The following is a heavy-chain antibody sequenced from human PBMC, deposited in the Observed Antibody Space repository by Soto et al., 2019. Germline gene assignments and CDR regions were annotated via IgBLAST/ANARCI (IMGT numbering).Heavy chain of an antibody. CDR1: GFTFSSYA. V-gene: IGHV3-30-3*01. CDR2: ISYDGSNK. Sequence: PGGSLRLSCAASGFTFSSYAMHWVRQAPGKGLEWVAVISYDGSNKYYADSVKGRFTISRDNSKNTLYLQMNSLRAEDTAVYYCARGCSSGYLEGCGAFDIWGQGTMVAVSS. CDR3: ARGCSSGYLEGCGAFDI. J-gene: IGHJ3*02. D-gene: IGHD3-22*01.